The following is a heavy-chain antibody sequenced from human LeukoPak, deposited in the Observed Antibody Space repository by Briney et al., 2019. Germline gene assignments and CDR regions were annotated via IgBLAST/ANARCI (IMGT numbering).Heavy chain of an antibody. CDR1: GFTFRDSA. J-gene: IGHJ4*02. D-gene: IGHD2-15*01. CDR2: ISHSGANT. V-gene: IGHV3-23*01. CDR3: AKDIEASI. Sequence: GGSLRLSCAASGFTFRDSAMDWVREAPGKGLVWVSHISHSGANTFYADSVKGRFTVSRDNSKNMMYLQMNSLRAEDTAVYYCAKDIEASIWGQGTLVTVSS.